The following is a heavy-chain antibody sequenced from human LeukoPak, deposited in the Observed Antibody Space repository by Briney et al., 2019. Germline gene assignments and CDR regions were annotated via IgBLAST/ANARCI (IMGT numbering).Heavy chain of an antibody. D-gene: IGHD6-25*01. CDR2: IYTSGST. Sequence: SETLSLTCTVSGGSISSYYWSWIRQPAGKGLEWIGRIYTSGSTNYNPSLKSRVTMSVDTSKNQFSLKLSSVTAADTAVYYCAREPEQRRMYYYCYYMDVWGKGTTVTVSS. J-gene: IGHJ6*03. CDR3: AREPEQRRMYYYCYYMDV. CDR1: GGSISSYY. V-gene: IGHV4-4*07.